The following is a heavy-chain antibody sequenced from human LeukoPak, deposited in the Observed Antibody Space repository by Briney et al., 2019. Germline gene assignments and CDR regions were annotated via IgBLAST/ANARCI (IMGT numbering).Heavy chain of an antibody. CDR3: ARIYYGSPDYSFYYMDV. V-gene: IGHV4-59*11. Sequence: PSETLSLTCTVSGGSIRSQYWSWIRQPPGQGLEWIGFIYSSGTTNYNPSLKSRVTISEDTSTNQFSLKVSSVTAADTAVYYCARIYYGSPDYSFYYMDVWGKGTTVTVSS. CDR2: IYSSGTT. CDR1: GGSIRSQY. J-gene: IGHJ6*03. D-gene: IGHD3-10*01.